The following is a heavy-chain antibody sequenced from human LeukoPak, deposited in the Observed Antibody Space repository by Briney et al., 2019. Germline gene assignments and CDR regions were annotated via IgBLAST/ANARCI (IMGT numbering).Heavy chain of an antibody. CDR3: ARSYDFWSGYLDY. Sequence: GESLKISCKGSGYSLTSYWIGWVRQMPGKGLEWMGIIYPGDSDTRYSPSFQSQVTISADKSISTAYLQWSSLKASDTAMYYCARSYDFWSGYLDYWGQGTLVTVSS. J-gene: IGHJ4*02. V-gene: IGHV5-51*01. CDR1: GYSLTSYW. D-gene: IGHD3-3*01. CDR2: IYPGDSDT.